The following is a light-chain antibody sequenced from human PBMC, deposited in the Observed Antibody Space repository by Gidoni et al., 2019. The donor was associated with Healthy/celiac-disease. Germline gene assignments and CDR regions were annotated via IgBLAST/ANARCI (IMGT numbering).Light chain of an antibody. V-gene: IGKV3-20*01. J-gene: IGKJ1*01. CDR2: GAS. Sequence: EIVLTQSSGTLSLSPGERATLSCRASQSVSSSYLAWYQQKPGQAPRLLIYGASSRATGIPERVSGSGSGTDFTLTISRLEPEDFAVYYCQQYGSSPRTFGQGTKVEIK. CDR1: QSVSSSY. CDR3: QQYGSSPRT.